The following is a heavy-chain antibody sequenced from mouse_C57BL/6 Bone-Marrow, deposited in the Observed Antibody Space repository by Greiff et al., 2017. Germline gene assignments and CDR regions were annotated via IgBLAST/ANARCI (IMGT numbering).Heavy chain of an antibody. J-gene: IGHJ3*01. V-gene: IGHV2-6*01. CDR3: ASLYGSSYTWFAY. Sequence: QVQLQQSGPGLVQPSQSLSITCTVSGFSLTSYGVDWVRQSPGKGLEWLGVIWGVGSTNYNSALKSRLSISKDNSKSQVFLKMNSLQTDDTAMYYCASLYGSSYTWFAYWGQGTLVTVSA. CDR1: GFSLTSYG. D-gene: IGHD1-1*01. CDR2: IWGVGST.